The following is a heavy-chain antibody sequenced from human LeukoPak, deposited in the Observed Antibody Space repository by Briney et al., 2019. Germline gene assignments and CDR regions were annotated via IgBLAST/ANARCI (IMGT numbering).Heavy chain of an antibody. CDR1: GFTFSSYA. Sequence: GGSLRLSCAASGFTFSSYAMSWVRQAPGKGLEWVSAISGSGDSTYYADSVKGRFTISRDNSKNTLYLQMNSLRAEDTAVYYCAKGNYYDTTYYYMDVWGKGTTVTVSS. D-gene: IGHD3-22*01. J-gene: IGHJ6*03. CDR2: ISGSGDST. V-gene: IGHV3-23*01. CDR3: AKGNYYDTTYYYMDV.